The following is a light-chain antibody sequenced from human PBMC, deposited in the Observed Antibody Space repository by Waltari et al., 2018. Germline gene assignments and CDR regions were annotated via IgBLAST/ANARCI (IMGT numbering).Light chain of an antibody. Sequence: EIVMTQSPATLSVSPGERATLSCSASQSVSSNLAWYQQKPGQAPRLLIYGASTRATGIPARFSGSGSGTECTLTISSMQSEDFAVYYCQQYNNWPVTFGPGTKVDIK. J-gene: IGKJ3*01. V-gene: IGKV3-15*01. CDR3: QQYNNWPVT. CDR1: QSVSSN. CDR2: GAS.